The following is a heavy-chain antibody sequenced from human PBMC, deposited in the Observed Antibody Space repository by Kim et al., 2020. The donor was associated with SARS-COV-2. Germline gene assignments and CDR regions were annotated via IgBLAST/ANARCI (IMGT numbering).Heavy chain of an antibody. J-gene: IGHJ6*02. V-gene: IGHV3-33*06. D-gene: IGHD3-22*01. CDR3: AKDLRYYYDSSGYRIRDYGMVV. CDR2: IWYDGSNK. Sequence: GGSLRLSCAASGFTFSSYGMHWVRQAPGKGLEWVAVIWYDGSNKYYADSVKGRFTISRDNSKNTLYLQMNSLRAEDTAVYYCAKDLRYYYDSSGYRIRDYGMVVWGQGTTVTVSS. CDR1: GFTFSSYG.